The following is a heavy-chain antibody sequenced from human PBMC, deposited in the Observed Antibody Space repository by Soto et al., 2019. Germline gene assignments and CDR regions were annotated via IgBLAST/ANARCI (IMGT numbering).Heavy chain of an antibody. CDR2: IKQDGSEK. CDR3: ARDCERSEWLLYYYYGMDV. D-gene: IGHD3-3*01. CDR1: GFTFSSYW. Sequence: GGSLRLSCAASGFTFSSYWMSWVRQAPGKGLEWVANIKQDGSEKYYVDSVKGRFTISRDNAKNSLYLQMNSLRAEDTAVYYCARDCERSEWLLYYYYGMDVWAKGPRSPSP. J-gene: IGHJ6*02. V-gene: IGHV3-7*01.